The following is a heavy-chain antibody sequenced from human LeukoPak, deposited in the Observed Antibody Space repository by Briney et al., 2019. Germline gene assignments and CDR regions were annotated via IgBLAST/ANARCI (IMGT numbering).Heavy chain of an antibody. J-gene: IGHJ6*04. CDR1: GFPFSKFA. CDR3: ARDGNSGYDSDYYYGMDV. D-gene: IGHD5-12*01. Sequence: GGSLRLSRAASGFPFSKFAMYWVRQAPGKGLECVAVIVYDGSNKYYADSVKGRFTISRDNSKDTLYLQMNSLRPEDTAVYYCARDGNSGYDSDYYYGMDVWGKGTSVTVSS. V-gene: IGHV3-30*04. CDR2: IVYDGSNK.